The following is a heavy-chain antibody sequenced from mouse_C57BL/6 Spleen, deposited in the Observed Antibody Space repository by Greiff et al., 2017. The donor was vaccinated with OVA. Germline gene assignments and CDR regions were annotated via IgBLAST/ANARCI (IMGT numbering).Heavy chain of an antibody. Sequence: QVQLQQSGAELVKPGASVKLSCKASGYTFTSYWMHWVKQRPGQGLEWIGMIHPNSGSTNYNEKFKSKATLTVDKSSSTAYMQLSSLTSEDSAVYYCARSREAGYFDYWGQGTTLTVSS. CDR3: ARSREAGYFDY. V-gene: IGHV1-64*01. CDR2: IHPNSGST. CDR1: GYTFTSYW. J-gene: IGHJ2*01. D-gene: IGHD4-1*01.